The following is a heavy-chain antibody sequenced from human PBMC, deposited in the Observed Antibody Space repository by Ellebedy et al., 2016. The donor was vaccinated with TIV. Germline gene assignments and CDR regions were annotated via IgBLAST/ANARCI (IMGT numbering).Heavy chain of an antibody. CDR2: IIPIFGTA. CDR3: AREKFVVGLRSDYYGMDV. V-gene: IGHV1-69*13. D-gene: IGHD5-12*01. J-gene: IGHJ6*02. CDR1: GGTFSSYA. Sequence: AASVKVSCKASGGTFSSYAISWVRQAPGQGLEWMGGIIPIFGTANYAQKFQGRVTITADESTSTAYMELSSLRSEDTAVYYWAREKFVVGLRSDYYGMDVWGQGTTVTVSS.